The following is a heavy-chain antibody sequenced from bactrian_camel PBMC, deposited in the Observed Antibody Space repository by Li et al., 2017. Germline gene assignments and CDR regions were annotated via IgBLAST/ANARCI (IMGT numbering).Heavy chain of an antibody. D-gene: IGHD5*01. V-gene: IGHV3S6*01. J-gene: IGHJ7*01. Sequence: HVQLVESGGGLVQPGGSLRLSCAASGLPFSSYYMSWVRLAPGTGLEWVSNISSDGSAVYYADSLKGRFTMSRDNVENTMYLQLNSLKTEDTAKYYCAKYVCSGRGTCYGMEYWGKGTQVTVS. CDR1: GLPFSSYY. CDR2: ISSDGSAV.